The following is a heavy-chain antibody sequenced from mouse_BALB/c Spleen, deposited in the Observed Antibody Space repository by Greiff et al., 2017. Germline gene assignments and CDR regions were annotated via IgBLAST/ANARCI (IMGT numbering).Heavy chain of an antibody. CDR3: ASYYGNFYAMDY. D-gene: IGHD2-1*01. CDR1: GFDFSRYW. Sequence: EVKLVESGGGLVQPGGSLKLSCAASGFDFSRYWMSWVRQAPGKGLEWIGEINPDCSTINYTPSLKDKFIISRDNAKNTLYLQMSKVRSEDTALYYCASYYGNFYAMDYWGQGTSVTVSS. CDR2: INPDCSTI. V-gene: IGHV4-1*02. J-gene: IGHJ4*01.